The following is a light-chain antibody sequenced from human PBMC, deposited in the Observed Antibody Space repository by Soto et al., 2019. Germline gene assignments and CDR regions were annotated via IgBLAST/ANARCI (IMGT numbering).Light chain of an antibody. CDR2: TAS. V-gene: IGKV1-9*01. CDR3: QQRHSYPIT. Sequence: DIQLTQSPSFLSASVGDRVTITCRASQGISNYLPWYHQKPGKAPKLLIHTASTLQSGVPSRFSGSGSGTEFTLTISSLQPEDFATYYCQQRHSYPITFGQGTRLETK. J-gene: IGKJ5*01. CDR1: QGISNY.